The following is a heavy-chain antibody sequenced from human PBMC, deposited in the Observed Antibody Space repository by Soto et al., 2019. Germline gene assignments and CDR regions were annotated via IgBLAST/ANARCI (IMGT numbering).Heavy chain of an antibody. CDR1: GGSISSSSYY. CDR3: ARVAKNSSGWYGILYNWFDP. CDR2: IYYSGST. J-gene: IGHJ5*02. Sequence: QLQLQESGPGLVKPSETLSLTCTVSGGSISSSSYYWGWIRQPPGKGLEWIGSIYYSGSTYYNPSLTSRVTISVDTSKNQFSLKLSSVTAADTAVYYCARVAKNSSGWYGILYNWFDPWGQGTLVTVSS. D-gene: IGHD6-19*01. V-gene: IGHV4-39*01.